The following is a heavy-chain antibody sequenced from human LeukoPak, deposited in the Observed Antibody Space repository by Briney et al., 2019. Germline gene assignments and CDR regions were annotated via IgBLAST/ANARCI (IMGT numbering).Heavy chain of an antibody. CDR1: GFTFSSYS. CDR3: ARDITMVRGVKAPPDY. J-gene: IGHJ4*02. Sequence: GGSLRLPCAASGFTFSSYSMNWVRQAPGKGLEWVSSISSSSSYIYYADSVKGRFTTSRDNAKNSLYLQMNSLRAEDTAVYYCARDITMVRGVKAPPDYWGQGTLVTVSS. V-gene: IGHV3-21*01. CDR2: ISSSSSYI. D-gene: IGHD3-10*01.